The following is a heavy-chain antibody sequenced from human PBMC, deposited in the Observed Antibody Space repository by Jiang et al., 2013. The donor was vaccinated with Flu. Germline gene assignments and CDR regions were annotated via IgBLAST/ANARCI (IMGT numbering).Heavy chain of an antibody. D-gene: IGHD3-22*01. Sequence: LLKPSETLSLTCGVYGESFSVYRESFSAYYWSWIRQPPGKGLEWIGEINHSGSTNYNPSLKSRVTISVDTSNNQFSLKLSSVTAADTAVYYCASSGQYSSGWY. J-gene: IGHJ2*01. CDR3: ASSGQYSSGWY. CDR1: GESFSVYRESFSAYY. V-gene: IGHV4-34*01. CDR2: INHSGST.